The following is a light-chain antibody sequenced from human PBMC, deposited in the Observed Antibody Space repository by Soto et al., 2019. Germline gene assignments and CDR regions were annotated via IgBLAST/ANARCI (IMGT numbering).Light chain of an antibody. CDR3: CSYAGSYTWV. V-gene: IGLV2-11*01. Sequence: QSALTQPRSVSGSPGQSVIISCTGTSSDVGGYNYVSWYQHHAGKAPKLMIYDVNKRPSGVPDRFSGSKSGNTAYLTISGLQAEDEADYYCCSYAGSYTWVFGGGTKVTVL. CDR1: SSDVGGYNY. CDR2: DVN. J-gene: IGLJ3*02.